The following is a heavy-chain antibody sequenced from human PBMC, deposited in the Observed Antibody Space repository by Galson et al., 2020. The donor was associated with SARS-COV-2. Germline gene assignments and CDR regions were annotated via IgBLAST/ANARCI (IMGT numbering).Heavy chain of an antibody. Sequence: GESLKISCEASGFTFSRYWMHWVRQAPGKGLVWVSRINADGISTFYADSVKGRFTISRENAKNTLYLQMSSLRVDDTAVYYCARGPFSYGYRWNFDDWGRGSLVTVAS. V-gene: IGHV3-74*01. J-gene: IGHJ4*02. CDR1: GFTFSRYW. CDR3: ARGPFSYGYRWNFDD. CDR2: INADGIST. D-gene: IGHD5-18*01.